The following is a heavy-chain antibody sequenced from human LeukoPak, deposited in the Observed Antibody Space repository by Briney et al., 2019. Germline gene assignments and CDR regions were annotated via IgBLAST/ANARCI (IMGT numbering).Heavy chain of an antibody. CDR2: IYYSGST. Sequence: SETLSLTCTVSGGSISSSSYYRGWIRQPPGKGLEWIGSIYYSGSTYYNPSLKSRVTISVDTSKNQFSLKLSSVTAADTAVYYCASLPQYYDFWSGYYTGGQGTLVTVSS. J-gene: IGHJ4*02. CDR3: ASLPQYYDFWSGYYT. D-gene: IGHD3-3*01. V-gene: IGHV4-39*01. CDR1: GGSISSSSYY.